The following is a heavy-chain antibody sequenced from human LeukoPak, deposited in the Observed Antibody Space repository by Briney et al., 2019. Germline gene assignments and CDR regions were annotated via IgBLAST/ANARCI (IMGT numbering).Heavy chain of an antibody. V-gene: IGHV4-34*01. CDR2: INHSGST. Sequence: PSETLSLTCAVYGGSFSGYYWSWIRQPPGKGLEWIGEINHSGSTNYNPSLKSRVTISVDTSKNQFSLKLSSVTAADTAVYYCARRGVMGMGATWGQGTLVTVSS. CDR3: ARRGVMGMGAT. CDR1: GGSFSGYY. D-gene: IGHD1-26*01. J-gene: IGHJ5*02.